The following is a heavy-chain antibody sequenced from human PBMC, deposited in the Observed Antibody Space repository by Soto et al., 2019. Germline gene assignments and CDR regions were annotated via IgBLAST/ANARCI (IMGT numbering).Heavy chain of an antibody. J-gene: IGHJ4*02. V-gene: IGHV3-21*01. Sequence: EVQLVESGGGLVKPGGSLRLSCAASGFTFSSYSMNWVRQAPGKGLEWVSSISSSSSYIYYADAVKGRFTISRDNAKNSLYLQMNSLRAEVTAVYSCARDVYSSSRYFDYWGQGTLVTVSS. CDR3: ARDVYSSSRYFDY. D-gene: IGHD6-6*01. CDR1: GFTFSSYS. CDR2: ISSSSSYI.